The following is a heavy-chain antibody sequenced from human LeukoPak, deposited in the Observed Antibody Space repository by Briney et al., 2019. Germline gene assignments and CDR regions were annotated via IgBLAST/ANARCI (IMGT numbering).Heavy chain of an antibody. CDR2: IDPNSGGT. J-gene: IGHJ5*02. D-gene: IGHD3-9*01. CDR1: GYTFTGYY. Sequence: ASVKVSCKASGYTFTGYYMHWVRQAPGQGLEWMGWIDPNSGGTNYAQKFQGRVTMTRDTSISTAYMELRSLRSDDTAVYYCATVTGYLNWFDPWGQGTLVTVSS. CDR3: ATVTGYLNWFDP. V-gene: IGHV1-2*02.